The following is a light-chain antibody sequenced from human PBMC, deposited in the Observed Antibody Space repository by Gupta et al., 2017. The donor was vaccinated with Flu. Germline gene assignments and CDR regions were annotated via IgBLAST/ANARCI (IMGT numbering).Light chain of an antibody. V-gene: IGKV3D-20*01. CDR1: QSVTNNY. Sequence: ERATLSCGASQSVTNNYLGWYQQKPGLAPRLLIYDVLIRATGIPDRVTGSGSVTDFTLTISRLEPEDFAVYYCQQYANSPITFGQGTRLDIK. J-gene: IGKJ5*01. CDR2: DVL. CDR3: QQYANSPIT.